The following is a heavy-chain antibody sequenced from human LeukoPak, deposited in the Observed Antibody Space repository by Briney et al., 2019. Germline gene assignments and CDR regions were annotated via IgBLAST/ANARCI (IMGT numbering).Heavy chain of an antibody. D-gene: IGHD3-10*01. J-gene: IGHJ5*02. CDR1: GGSISSSIYY. CDR3: ARLGYGSGSYYET. V-gene: IGHV4-39*07. CDR2: VFYNGAT. Sequence: SETLSLTCIVSGGSISSSIYYWAWVRQPPGKGLEWIGTVFYNGATQYSPSLRSRVTISIDTSKNQFSLKLSSVTAADTAVYYCARLGYGSGSYYETWGQGTLVTVSS.